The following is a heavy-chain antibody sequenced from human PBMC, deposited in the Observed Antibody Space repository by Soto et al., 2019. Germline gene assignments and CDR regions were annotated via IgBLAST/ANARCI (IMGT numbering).Heavy chain of an antibody. CDR3: AAPPRY. CDR1: GDSITSNSYF. J-gene: IGHJ4*02. D-gene: IGHD6-6*01. CDR2: IYYSGTT. Sequence: SETLSLTCTVSGDSITSNSYFWAWIRQPPGKGLEWIGSIYYSGTTYYNPSLKSRVTISVDRSKNQFSLKLSSVTAADTAVYYCAAPPRYWGQGTLVTVSS. V-gene: IGHV4-39*01.